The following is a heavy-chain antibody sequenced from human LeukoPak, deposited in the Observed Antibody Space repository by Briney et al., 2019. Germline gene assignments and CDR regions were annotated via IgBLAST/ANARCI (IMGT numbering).Heavy chain of an antibody. CDR2: ISGSGGST. D-gene: IGHD2-15*01. Sequence: GGSLRLSCAASGFTFSSYAMSWVRQAPGKGLEWVSAISGSGGSTYYADSVKGRFTISRDNSKNTLYLQMNSLRAEDTAVYYCAKHLLGYCSGGSCPPQDFQHWGQGTLVTVSS. J-gene: IGHJ1*01. V-gene: IGHV3-23*01. CDR3: AKHLLGYCSGGSCPPQDFQH. CDR1: GFTFSSYA.